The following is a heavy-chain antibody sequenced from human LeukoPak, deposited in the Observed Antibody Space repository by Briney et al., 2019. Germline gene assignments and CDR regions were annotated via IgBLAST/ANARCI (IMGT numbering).Heavy chain of an antibody. Sequence: SETLSHTCTVSGGSISSSRYYWGWIRQPPGKGLEWIGSIYYSGSTYYNPSLKSRVTISVDTSKNQFSLKLSSVTAADTAVYYCARQSVVVVAATEAWFDYWGQGTLVTVSS. CDR1: GGSISSSRYY. CDR3: ARQSVVVVAATEAWFDY. J-gene: IGHJ4*02. D-gene: IGHD2-15*01. CDR2: IYYSGST. V-gene: IGHV4-39*01.